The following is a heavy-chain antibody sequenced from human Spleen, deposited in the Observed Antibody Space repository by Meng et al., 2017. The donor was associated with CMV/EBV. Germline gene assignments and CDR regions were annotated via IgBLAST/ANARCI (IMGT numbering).Heavy chain of an antibody. J-gene: IGHJ4*02. CDR1: GGSFSGYH. CDR3: ARIITIPYYFDY. CDR2: INHSGST. V-gene: IGHV4-34*01. Sequence: VQPAQWGAGLLKPSEPLVLTCAVSGGSFSGYHWIWLRQPPGKGLEWIGEINHSGSTHYNPSLKSRVTISVDTSKNQFSLKLSSVTDADTAVYYCARIITIPYYFDYWGQGTLVTVSS. D-gene: IGHD3-3*01.